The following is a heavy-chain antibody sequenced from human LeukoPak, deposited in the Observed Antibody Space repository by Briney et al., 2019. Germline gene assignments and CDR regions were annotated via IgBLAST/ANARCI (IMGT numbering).Heavy chain of an antibody. CDR1: GFTFSSYG. CDR3: ARERMGRYYFDY. CDR2: IWYDGSNK. Sequence: GGSLRLSCAASGFTFSSYGMHWVRQAPAKGPEWVAVIWYDGSNKYYADSVKGRFTISRDNSKNTLYLQMNSLRAEDTAVYYCARERMGRYYFDYWGQGTLVTVSS. J-gene: IGHJ4*02. D-gene: IGHD1-26*01. V-gene: IGHV3-33*01.